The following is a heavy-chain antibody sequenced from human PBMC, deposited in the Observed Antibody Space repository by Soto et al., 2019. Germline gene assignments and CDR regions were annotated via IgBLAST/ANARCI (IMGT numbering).Heavy chain of an antibody. CDR1: GFTFSGYG. Sequence: QVQLVESGGGVVQPGGSLRLSCAASGFTFSGYGMHWVRQAPGKGLGWVAVISYDGTNKYYADSVKGRFTISRDNSKNTLYLQMNSLRAEDTAVYYCVKMPSRLRADYYYYYMDVWGKGTTVTVS. D-gene: IGHD2-2*01. J-gene: IGHJ6*03. CDR3: VKMPSRLRADYYYYYMDV. CDR2: ISYDGTNK. V-gene: IGHV3-30*18.